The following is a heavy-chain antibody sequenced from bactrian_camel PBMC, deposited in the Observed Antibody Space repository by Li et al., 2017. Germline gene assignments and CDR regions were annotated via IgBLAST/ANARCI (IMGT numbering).Heavy chain of an antibody. D-gene: IGHD1*01. Sequence: HVQLVESGGGSVQAGGSLRLSCAASRLAWSTWCVGWFRQTPRTEREPVATFESDDTATYADSVKGRFTISADNANNTLYLQMDGLKPEDTAIYYCAAGGADCAWRWRTEARTTFPYWGKGTQVTVS. CDR2: FESDDTA. CDR3: AAGGADCAWRWRTEARTTFPY. CDR1: RLAWSTWC. V-gene: IGHV3S53*01. J-gene: IGHJ4*01.